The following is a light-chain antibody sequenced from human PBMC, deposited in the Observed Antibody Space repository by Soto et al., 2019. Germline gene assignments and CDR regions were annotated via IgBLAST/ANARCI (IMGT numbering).Light chain of an antibody. CDR3: HSYNSIPRT. CDR1: QDIRSY. V-gene: IGKV1-39*02. CDR2: ATS. J-gene: IGKJ1*01. Sequence: DIEMTQSPSSLSASVGDRVTITCRTSQDIRSYLNWYQQRPGKAPKLLIYATSSLQSGVPSRFSGSGSGTDFTLTISSLQPEDVATYYCHSYNSIPRTFGQGTTVEIK.